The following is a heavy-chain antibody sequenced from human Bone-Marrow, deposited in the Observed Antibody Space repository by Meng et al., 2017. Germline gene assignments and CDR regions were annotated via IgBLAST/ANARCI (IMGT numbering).Heavy chain of an antibody. Sequence: GESLKISCAASGFTFSSYAMHWVRQAPGKGLEWVAVISYDGSNKYYADSVKGRFTISRDNSKNTLYLQMNSLRAEDTAVYYCASQEDAFDIWGQGTRVT. V-gene: IGHV3-30*04. CDR1: GFTFSSYA. CDR2: ISYDGSNK. CDR3: ASQEDAFDI. J-gene: IGHJ3*02.